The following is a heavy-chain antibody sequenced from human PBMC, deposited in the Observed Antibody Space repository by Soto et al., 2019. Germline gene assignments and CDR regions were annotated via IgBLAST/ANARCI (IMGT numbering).Heavy chain of an antibody. Sequence: GGSLRLSCAASGFTFSSYGMHWVRQAPGKGLEWVAVISYDGSNKYYADSVKGRFTISRDNSKNTLYLQMNSLRAEDTAVYYCATTIQLWLIESSPDVAPDYWGQGTLVTVSS. CDR3: ATTIQLWLIESSPDVAPDY. D-gene: IGHD5-18*01. J-gene: IGHJ4*02. CDR1: GFTFSSYG. V-gene: IGHV3-30*03. CDR2: ISYDGSNK.